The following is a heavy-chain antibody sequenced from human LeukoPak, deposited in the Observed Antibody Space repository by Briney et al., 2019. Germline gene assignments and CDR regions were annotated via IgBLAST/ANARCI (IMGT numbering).Heavy chain of an antibody. D-gene: IGHD4-17*01. CDR3: ATLRFDGVYFDY. J-gene: IGHJ4*02. CDR2: ISGSGGST. V-gene: IGHV3-23*01. Sequence: GGSLRLSCAASGFTFSSYAMSWVRQAPGKGLEWVSAISGSGGSTYYADSVKGRFTISRDNSMNTLYLQMNSLRAEDTAVYYCATLRFDGVYFDYWGQGTLVTVSS. CDR1: GFTFSSYA.